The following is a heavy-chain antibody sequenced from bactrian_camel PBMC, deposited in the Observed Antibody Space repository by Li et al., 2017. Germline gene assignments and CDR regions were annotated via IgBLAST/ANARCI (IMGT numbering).Heavy chain of an antibody. V-gene: IGHV3S53*01. D-gene: IGHD3*01. CDR2: IDDDGAI. Sequence: HVQLVESGGGSVQAGGSLRLSCAASGYTFSRKCMAWFRQAPGKKREGVASIDDDGAINYADSVKGRFTISRDNARNTLYLQMNDLKPEDTAIYYCAAANWAGQSTMVRITPDLFAYWGQGTQVTVS. CDR3: AAANWAGQSTMVRITPDLFAY. CDR1: GYTFSRKC. J-gene: IGHJ6*01.